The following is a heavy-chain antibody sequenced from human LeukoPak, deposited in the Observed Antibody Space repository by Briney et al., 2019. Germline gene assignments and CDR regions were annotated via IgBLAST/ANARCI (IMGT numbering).Heavy chain of an antibody. Sequence: GGSLRLSCAASGFIFSSYWMSWVRQAPGKGLEWVATIKQDGSEKHYVDSVKGRFTISRDNAKNSLYLQMDSLRAEDTAVYYCARDKDHSSGPPHTSSYWGQGTLVTVSS. CDR1: GFIFSSYW. CDR3: ARDKDHSSGPPHTSSY. D-gene: IGHD6-19*01. V-gene: IGHV3-7*01. J-gene: IGHJ4*02. CDR2: IKQDGSEK.